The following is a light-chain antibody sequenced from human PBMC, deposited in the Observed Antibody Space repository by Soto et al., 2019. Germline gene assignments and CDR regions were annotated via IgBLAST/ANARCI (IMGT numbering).Light chain of an antibody. J-gene: IGKJ1*01. CDR3: QQYNNSPPWT. CDR2: DAS. CDR1: QSVSSN. V-gene: IGKV3-15*01. Sequence: EIVMTQSPATLSVSPGERATLSCRASQSVSSNLAWYQQKPGQAPRLLIYDASTRATGIPARFSGSGSGTDFPLTISSLQSEDFAVYYCQQYNNSPPWTFGQGTKVEIK.